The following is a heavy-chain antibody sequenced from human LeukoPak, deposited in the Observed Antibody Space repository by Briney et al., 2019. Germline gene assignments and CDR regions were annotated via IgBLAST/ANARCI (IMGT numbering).Heavy chain of an antibody. V-gene: IGHV3-33*06. Sequence: GGSLRLSXAASGFTFSSYGMHWVRQAPGKGLEWVAVIWYDGSNKYYADSVKGRFTISRDNSKNTLYLQMNSLRAEDTAVYNCAKENGGNSFDYWGQGTLVTVSS. J-gene: IGHJ4*02. CDR3: AKENGGNSFDY. D-gene: IGHD4-23*01. CDR2: IWYDGSNK. CDR1: GFTFSSYG.